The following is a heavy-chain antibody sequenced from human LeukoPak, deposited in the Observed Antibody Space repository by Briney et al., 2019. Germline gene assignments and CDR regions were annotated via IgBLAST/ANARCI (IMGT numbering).Heavy chain of an antibody. CDR2: IYYTGST. CDR3: AREGDGDY. Sequence: SETLSLTCTVSGGSISSYYWSWIRQPPGKGLEWIGYIYYTGSTNYNPSLKSRVTISVDTSKNQFSLKLSSVTVADTAVYYCAREGDGDYWGQGTLVTVSS. J-gene: IGHJ4*02. V-gene: IGHV4-59*01. CDR1: GGSISSYY.